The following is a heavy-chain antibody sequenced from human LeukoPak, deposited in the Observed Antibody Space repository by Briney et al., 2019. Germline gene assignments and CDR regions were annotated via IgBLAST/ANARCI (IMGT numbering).Heavy chain of an antibody. CDR3: ARGVEIFYYFDY. J-gene: IGHJ4*02. D-gene: IGHD5-24*01. CDR2: INHSGST. Sequence: SQTLSLTCAVYGRSFSGYYWSWIRQPPGNGLGWIVEINHSGSTNYNPSIKSGVTISVDTSKTQFSLKLSSVTAAETAVYYCARGVEIFYYFDYWGQGTLVTVSS. CDR1: GRSFSGYY. V-gene: IGHV4-34*01.